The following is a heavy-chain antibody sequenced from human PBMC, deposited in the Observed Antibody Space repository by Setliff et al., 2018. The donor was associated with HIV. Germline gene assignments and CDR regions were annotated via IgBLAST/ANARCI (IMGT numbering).Heavy chain of an antibody. CDR1: GGSIRSDY. Sequence: LSLTCAVFGGSIRSDYWSWIRQPPGKTMEWIGYIYYTGSTTYNASLKSRVTISIASSKKQFSLELRSATTADTAVYYCARGPRGSPAHWGQGTLVTVSS. V-gene: IGHV4-59*01. J-gene: IGHJ4*02. D-gene: IGHD3-16*01. CDR3: ARGPRGSPAH. CDR2: IYYTGST.